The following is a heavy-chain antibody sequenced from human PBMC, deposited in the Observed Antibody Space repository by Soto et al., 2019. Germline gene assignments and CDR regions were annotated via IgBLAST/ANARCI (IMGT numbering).Heavy chain of an antibody. J-gene: IGHJ5*02. CDR3: AREDNWFDP. CDR2: IHYSGST. Sequence: QVQLQESGPGLVKPSQTLSLTCSVSGGSISSGAYYWSWIRQHPGMGLEYIGDIHYSGSTFYNPSLKSRVSMPVDTSKNQFSLKLSSVTAADTAVYYCAREDNWFDPWGQGTLVTVSS. CDR1: GGSISSGAYY. V-gene: IGHV4-31*03.